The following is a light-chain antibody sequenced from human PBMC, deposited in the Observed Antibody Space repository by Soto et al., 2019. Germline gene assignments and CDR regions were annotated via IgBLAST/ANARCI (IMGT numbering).Light chain of an antibody. V-gene: IGKV3-20*01. CDR1: QTVSSSH. CDR3: QHYGSSPRT. Sequence: EIVLTQSPGTLSLSPGERATLSCRASQTVSSSHLAWYQQKPGQAPNLLIYGASSRATGIPDRFSGSGSGTDFTLTISRLEPEDVAVYYCQHYGSSPRTVGGGTKVEIK. CDR2: GAS. J-gene: IGKJ4*01.